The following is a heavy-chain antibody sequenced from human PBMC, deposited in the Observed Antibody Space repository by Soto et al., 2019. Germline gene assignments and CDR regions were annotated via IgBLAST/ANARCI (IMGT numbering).Heavy chain of an antibody. CDR2: INHSGST. J-gene: IGHJ4*02. V-gene: IGHV4-34*01. Sequence: QVQLQQWGAGLLKPSATLSLTCTVYGGAFSGYYWSWIRQAPGKGLEWIGEINHSGSTNYNPSLKSRVTISIDTSKNQFSLKLTSVTAADTAVYYCARPWVYWGQGTLVTVSS. CDR1: GGAFSGYY. CDR3: ARPWVY.